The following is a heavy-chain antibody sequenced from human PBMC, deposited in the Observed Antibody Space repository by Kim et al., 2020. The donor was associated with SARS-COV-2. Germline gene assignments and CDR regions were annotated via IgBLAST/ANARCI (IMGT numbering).Heavy chain of an antibody. CDR1: GFTFSDYY. D-gene: IGHD3-16*02. J-gene: IGHJ6*01. CDR2: ISSSSSYT. V-gene: IGHV3-11*05. Sequence: GGSLRLSCAASGFTFSDYYMSWIRQAPGKGLEWVSYISSSSSYTNYADSVKGRFTIARYNATNSLFLQMNSLSAEDTAVDYCSRVGDSYSLGCYRASYY. CDR3: SRVGDSYSLGCYRASYY.